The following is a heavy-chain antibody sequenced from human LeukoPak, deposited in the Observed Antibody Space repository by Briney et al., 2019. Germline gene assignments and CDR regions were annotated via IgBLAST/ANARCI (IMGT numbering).Heavy chain of an antibody. Sequence: GGSLRLSCAASGFSVSSNSMSWVRQAPGKGLECVSIIYSRDVTSYADSVKDRFTISRDSDKNTLFLQMDSLRSDDTAAYYCARVLAAIALRDYHYVDVWGKGTTVTVSS. CDR2: IYSRDVT. J-gene: IGHJ6*03. V-gene: IGHV3-53*01. CDR1: GFSVSSNS. CDR3: ARVLAAIALRDYHYVDV. D-gene: IGHD6-19*01.